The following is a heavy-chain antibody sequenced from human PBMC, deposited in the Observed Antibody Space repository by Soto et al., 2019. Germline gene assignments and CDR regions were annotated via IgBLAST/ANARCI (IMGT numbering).Heavy chain of an antibody. CDR1: GGSFSGYY. J-gene: IGHJ4*02. CDR2: INHSGST. Sequence: ASETLSLTCAVYGGSFSGYYWSWIRQPPGKGLEWIGEINHSGSTNYNPSLKSRVAISVDTSKNQFSLKLSSVTAADTAVYYCARGGTGRTIFGVVIISAPWDYWGQGTLVTVSS. D-gene: IGHD3-3*01. V-gene: IGHV4-34*01. CDR3: ARGGTGRTIFGVVIISAPWDY.